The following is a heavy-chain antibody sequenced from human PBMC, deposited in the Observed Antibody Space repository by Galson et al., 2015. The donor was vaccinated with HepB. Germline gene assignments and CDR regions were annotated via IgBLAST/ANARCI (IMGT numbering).Heavy chain of an antibody. V-gene: IGHV3-48*04. CDR1: GFTFSSYS. Sequence: SLRLSCAASGFTFSSYSMSWVRQAPGKGLEWVSYISSSSSTIYYADSVKGRFTISRDIAKNSLYLQMNSLRAEDTAVYYCARDLPVGYGDYVYAFDIWGQGTMVTVSS. CDR2: ISSSSSTI. D-gene: IGHD4-17*01. CDR3: ARDLPVGYGDYVYAFDI. J-gene: IGHJ3*02.